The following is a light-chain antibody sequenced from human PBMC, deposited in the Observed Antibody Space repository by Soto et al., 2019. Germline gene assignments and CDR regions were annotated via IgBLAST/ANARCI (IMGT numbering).Light chain of an antibody. CDR3: QQYDNLPLT. CDR2: EAS. V-gene: IGKV1-33*01. CDR1: RHVGNY. J-gene: IGKJ4*01. Sequence: DIQMTKSPSYLSASIGDSVTITCQASRHVGNYVNWYQQKPGKAPNVLIYEASHLETGVPSRFSGSGYGTDFTFTISSPPPEDIETYLRQQYDNLPLTFGGATKVEI.